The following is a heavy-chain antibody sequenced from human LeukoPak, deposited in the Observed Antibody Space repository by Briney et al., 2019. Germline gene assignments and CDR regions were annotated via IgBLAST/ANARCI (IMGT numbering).Heavy chain of an antibody. CDR1: GNSFTGYS. D-gene: IGHD3-22*01. J-gene: IGHJ5*02. Sequence: ASVTVSFKASGNSFTGYSMHWVRQAPGQGLEWMGWINPNSGGTEYAQKFQGRVTMTRDTSIRTAYMELSRLRSDDTAVYYCARGPANYYDSSGYYGWFDPWGQGTLVTVSS. CDR3: ARGPANYYDSSGYYGWFDP. CDR2: INPNSGGT. V-gene: IGHV1-2*02.